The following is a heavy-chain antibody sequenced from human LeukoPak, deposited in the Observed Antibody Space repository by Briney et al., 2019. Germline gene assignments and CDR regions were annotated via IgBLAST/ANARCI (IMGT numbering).Heavy chain of an antibody. V-gene: IGHV3-7*01. J-gene: IGHJ4*02. Sequence: PGGSLRLSCAASGFTFSSYWMSWVRQAPGKGLEWVANINQDGSEKYYVDSVKGRFTISRDNAKNSLYLQMNSLRAEDTAVYYCARDMAAAGRGFDYWGQGTLVTVSS. CDR2: INQDGSEK. CDR1: GFTFSSYW. CDR3: ARDMAAAGRGFDY. D-gene: IGHD6-13*01.